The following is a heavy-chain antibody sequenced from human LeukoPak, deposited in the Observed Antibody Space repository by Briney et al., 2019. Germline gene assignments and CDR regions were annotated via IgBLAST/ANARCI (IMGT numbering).Heavy chain of an antibody. J-gene: IGHJ6*03. CDR3: ARVSRYCSSTSCYRYYYMDV. V-gene: IGHV4-34*01. Sequence: SETLSLTCAVYGGSFSGYYWSWIRQPPGKGLEWIGEVNHSGSTNYNPSLKSRVTISVDTSKNQFSLKLSSVTAADTAVYYCARVSRYCSSTSCYRYYYMDVWGKGTTVTVSS. CDR2: VNHSGST. D-gene: IGHD2-2*01. CDR1: GGSFSGYY.